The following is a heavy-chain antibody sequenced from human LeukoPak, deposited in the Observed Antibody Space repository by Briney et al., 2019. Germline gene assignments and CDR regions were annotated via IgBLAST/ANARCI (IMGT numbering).Heavy chain of an antibody. CDR2: INWNGDST. CDR3: AKDPPSVVANAFHI. J-gene: IGHJ3*02. Sequence: GGSLRLSCAASGFNFDEYGMIWVRQGLGKGLEWVSGINWNGDSTGYADSVKGRFTISRDNAKNSLYLQMNSLRAEDTAVYSCAKDPPSVVANAFHIWGQGTMVTVSS. CDR1: GFNFDEYG. V-gene: IGHV3-20*04. D-gene: IGHD5-12*01.